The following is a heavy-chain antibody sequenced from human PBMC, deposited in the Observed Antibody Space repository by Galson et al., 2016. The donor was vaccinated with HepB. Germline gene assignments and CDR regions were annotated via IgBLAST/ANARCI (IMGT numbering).Heavy chain of an antibody. CDR1: GFTFRSYG. V-gene: IGHV3-33*06. J-gene: IGHJ6*02. CDR3: AKDPEKYCGRGTCYAMDV. Sequence: SLRLSCAASGFTFRSYGMHWVRQAPGKGLEWVAVIWYDGSNKYYADSVKGRFTISRDNSKNTLYLQMNSLRAEDTAVFYCAKDPEKYCGRGTCYAMDVWGQGTTVTVSS. CDR2: IWYDGSNK. D-gene: IGHD2-15*01.